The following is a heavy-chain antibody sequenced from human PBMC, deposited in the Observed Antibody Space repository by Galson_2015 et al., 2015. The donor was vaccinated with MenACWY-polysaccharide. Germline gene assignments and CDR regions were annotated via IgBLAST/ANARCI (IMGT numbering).Heavy chain of an antibody. J-gene: IGHJ5*02. Sequence: SLRLSCAASGFTFSDYWMHWVRQAPGKGPVWVSRLNRDGSGPSYADSVKGRFTISRDNAKNTLYLQMNSLRAEDTAVYYCARGIISMVRGVGITSSWFDPWGQGTLSSSPQ. CDR3: ARGIISMVRGVGITSSWFDP. CDR1: GFTFSDYW. D-gene: IGHD3-10*01. V-gene: IGHV3-74*01. CDR2: LNRDGSGP.